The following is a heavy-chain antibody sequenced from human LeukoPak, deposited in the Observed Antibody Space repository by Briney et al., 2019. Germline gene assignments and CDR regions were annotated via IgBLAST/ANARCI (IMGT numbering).Heavy chain of an antibody. CDR1: GFTFSNYA. Sequence: GGSLGLSCAASGFTFSNYAMTWVRQAPGRGLEWVSTITGSGVSTFYADSVKGRFTISRDKSKNTLYLQMNNLRAEDTAVYYCARVNGNYGFDYWGQGTLVTVSS. V-gene: IGHV3-23*01. J-gene: IGHJ4*02. CDR2: ITGSGVST. CDR3: ARVNGNYGFDY. D-gene: IGHD1-7*01.